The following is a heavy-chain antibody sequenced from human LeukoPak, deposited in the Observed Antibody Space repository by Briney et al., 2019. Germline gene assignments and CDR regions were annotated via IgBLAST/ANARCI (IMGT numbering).Heavy chain of an antibody. Sequence: PGGSLSLSCAASRFTVSNNYISWVRHPPPPGLELVSVIYIGVSAHYPDSVKGRFTISRDNSKKTLYLQLNSLRAEDTAVYYCATTASGGHYNYFDHWGREPWSPSPQ. D-gene: IGHD3-10*01. CDR1: RFTVSNNY. CDR2: IYIGVSA. V-gene: IGHV3-66*02. CDR3: ATTASGGHYNYFDH. J-gene: IGHJ4*02.